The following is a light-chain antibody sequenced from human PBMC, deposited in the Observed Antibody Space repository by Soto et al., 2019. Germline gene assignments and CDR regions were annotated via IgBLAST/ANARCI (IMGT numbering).Light chain of an antibody. Sequence: EIVLTQSPATLSLSPGERATLSCRASQSVSSYLAWYQQKPGQAPRLLIYDASNRATGIPARFSGSGSGTDFTLTISSLEPEDFAVYYCQQRSNWPLTLGPGTKVDIK. CDR1: QSVSSY. CDR3: QQRSNWPLT. J-gene: IGKJ3*01. V-gene: IGKV3-11*01. CDR2: DAS.